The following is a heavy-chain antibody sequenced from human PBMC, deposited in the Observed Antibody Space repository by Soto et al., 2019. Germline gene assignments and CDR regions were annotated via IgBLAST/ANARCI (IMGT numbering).Heavy chain of an antibody. CDR3: ARVKECSSTSCYDRDAFDI. CDR1: GFTFSDHY. D-gene: IGHD2-2*01. Sequence: QVQLVESGGGLVKPGGSLRLSCAASGFTFSDHYMSWIRQAPGKGLEWVSYISSGGSAIYYADSVKGRFTISRDNDKNSLYLQMNSLRAEDTAVYYSARVKECSSTSCYDRDAFDIWGQGTMVTVSS. J-gene: IGHJ3*02. CDR2: ISSGGSAI. V-gene: IGHV3-11*01.